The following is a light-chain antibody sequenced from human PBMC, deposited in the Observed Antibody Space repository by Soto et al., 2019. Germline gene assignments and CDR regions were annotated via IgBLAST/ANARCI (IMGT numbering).Light chain of an antibody. V-gene: IGKV1-5*01. CDR2: DAS. Sequence: DIQMTQSPSTLSASVGDRVTITCRASQSISSWLAWYQQKPGKAPQLLIYDASSLESGVPSRFSGSASGTEFTLTISSLQPDDFATYYCQPYNSYLYTFGQGTKLEIK. CDR3: QPYNSYLYT. J-gene: IGKJ2*01. CDR1: QSISSW.